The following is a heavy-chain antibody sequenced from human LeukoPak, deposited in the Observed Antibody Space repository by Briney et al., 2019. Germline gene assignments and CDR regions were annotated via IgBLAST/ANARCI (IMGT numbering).Heavy chain of an antibody. CDR3: ASTRSYYYGSGSYYNEYYFDY. CDR1: GFTFSTYA. D-gene: IGHD3-10*01. J-gene: IGHJ4*02. Sequence: GGSLRLSCAASGFTFSTYAMSWVRQAPGKGLEWVSGISGSGGSTDYADSVKGRFTISRDISKNTLHLQMNSLRAEDTAVYYCASTRSYYYGSGSYYNEYYFDYWGQGTLVTVSS. V-gene: IGHV3-23*01. CDR2: ISGSGGST.